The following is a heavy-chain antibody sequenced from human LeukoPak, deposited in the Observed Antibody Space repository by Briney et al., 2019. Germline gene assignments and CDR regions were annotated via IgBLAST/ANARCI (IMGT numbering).Heavy chain of an antibody. CDR1: GYIFTGYY. J-gene: IGHJ4*02. CDR2: INPNSGDT. D-gene: IGHD5/OR15-5a*01. Sequence: ASVKVSCKASGYIFTGYYMHWVRQAPGQGLEWMGWINPNSGDTNYAQKFQGRVTMTRDTSISTAYMELSRLRSDDTAVYYCARRGGVFNFDYWGQGTLVTVSS. CDR3: ARRGGVFNFDY. V-gene: IGHV1-2*02.